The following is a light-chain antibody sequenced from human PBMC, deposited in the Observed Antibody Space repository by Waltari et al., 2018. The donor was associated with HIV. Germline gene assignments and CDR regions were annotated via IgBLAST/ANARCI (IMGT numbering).Light chain of an antibody. CDR3: MQATLFPWT. J-gene: IGKJ1*01. CDR2: TVS. Sequence: DIVMTQTPLSAPVTLGQPASISCRSSQSLLHSDGDTYLNWLQLRPGQPPRLLIYTVSKPFSGVPDRFSGRGAGTNFTLKISRVETEDVGLYGCMQATLFPWTFGRGTTVEIK. V-gene: IGKV2-24*01. CDR1: QSLLHSDGDTY.